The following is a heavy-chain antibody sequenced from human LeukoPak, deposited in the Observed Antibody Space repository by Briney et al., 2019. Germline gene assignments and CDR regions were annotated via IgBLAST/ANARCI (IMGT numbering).Heavy chain of an antibody. V-gene: IGHV1-2*06. Sequence: ASVKVSCKASGYTFTDNHIHWVRQAPGQGLEWMGRVNPDRGGINYAQKFQGRVTMTRDTSINTAFVELRRLRSDDTATYSCAKAQNYHDRSGYSDDTFDVWGHGTMITVSS. J-gene: IGHJ3*01. CDR3: AKAQNYHDRSGYSDDTFDV. D-gene: IGHD3-22*01. CDR2: VNPDRGGI. CDR1: GYTFTDNH.